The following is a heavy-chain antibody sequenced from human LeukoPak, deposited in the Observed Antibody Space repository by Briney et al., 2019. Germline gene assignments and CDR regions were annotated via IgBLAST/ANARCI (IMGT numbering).Heavy chain of an antibody. J-gene: IGHJ4*02. CDR3: AKTAEYSSRSDY. CDR2: VRYDESTK. Sequence: GGSLRLSCAASGFTFSNYGMHWVRQAPGKGLEWVAFVRYDESTKFYADSVKGRFTISRDNSKNTLYLQMNSLRAEDTAVYYCAKTAEYSSRSDYWGQGTLVTVSS. CDR1: GFTFSNYG. V-gene: IGHV3-30*02. D-gene: IGHD6-6*01.